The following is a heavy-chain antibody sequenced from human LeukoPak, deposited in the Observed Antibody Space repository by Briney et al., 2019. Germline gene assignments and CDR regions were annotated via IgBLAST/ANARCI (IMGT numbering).Heavy chain of an antibody. V-gene: IGHV1-18*01. CDR2: ISVYNGNT. J-gene: IGHJ4*02. CDR3: ARDLVSGTWNYGY. Sequence: ASVKVSCEASGYTFTSYSINWVRQAPGQGLEWMGWISVYNGNTNYAQKLQDRVTMTTDTSTSTAYMELRSLRSDDTAVYYCARDLVSGTWNYGYWGQGTLVTVSS. D-gene: IGHD1-7*01. CDR1: GYTFTSYS.